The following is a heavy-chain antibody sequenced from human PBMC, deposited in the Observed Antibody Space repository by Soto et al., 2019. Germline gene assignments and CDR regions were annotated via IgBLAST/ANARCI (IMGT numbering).Heavy chain of an antibody. CDR2: INPSGGST. J-gene: IGHJ6*02. D-gene: IGHD6-6*01. CDR3: ARGEYTAEYSSSFYYYYGMDV. V-gene: IGHV1-46*01. CDR1: GYTFTSYY. Sequence: RASVKVSCKASGYTFTSYYMHWVRQAPGQGLEWMGIINPSGGSTSYAQKFQGRVTMTRDTSTSTVYMELSSLRSEDTAVYYCARGEYTAEYSSSFYYYYGMDVWGQGTTVTVSS.